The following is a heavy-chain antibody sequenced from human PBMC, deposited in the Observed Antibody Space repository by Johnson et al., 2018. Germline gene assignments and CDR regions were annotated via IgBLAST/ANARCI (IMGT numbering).Heavy chain of an antibody. CDR3: GKDPHRLVLMTYARMDA. D-gene: IGHD2-8*01. Sequence: QVQLVQSGGCVVQPGRSLRLPCAASGFTFSSHGIHWVRQAPRKGLEWVAVVSYDGNNKHYGDAVKGRFTISRDNAKNTVYLQMNSLVTEDTATYYCGKDPHRLVLMTYARMDAWGLGTAVIVSS. J-gene: IGHJ6*02. CDR1: GFTFSSHG. CDR2: VSYDGNNK. V-gene: IGHV3-30*18.